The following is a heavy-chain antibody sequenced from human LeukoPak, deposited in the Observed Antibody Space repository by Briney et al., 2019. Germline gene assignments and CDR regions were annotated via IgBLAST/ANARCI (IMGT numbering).Heavy chain of an antibody. CDR2: IYYGGTT. Sequence: SETLSLTCAVSGGSISTYYWNWIRQPPGKGLEWIGYIYYGGTTNYNPSLKSRVTISVDTSNNQFSLKLSSVTAADTAVYYCARAREIDAFDTWGQGTMVTVSS. D-gene: IGHD5-24*01. CDR3: ARAREIDAFDT. CDR1: GGSISTYY. J-gene: IGHJ3*02. V-gene: IGHV4-59*01.